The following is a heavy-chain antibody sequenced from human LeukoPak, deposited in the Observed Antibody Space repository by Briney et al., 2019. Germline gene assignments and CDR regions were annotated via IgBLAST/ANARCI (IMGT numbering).Heavy chain of an antibody. CDR2: INHSGST. J-gene: IGHJ5*02. D-gene: IGHD1-1*01. Sequence: SETLSLTCAVYGGSFSGYYWSWIRQPPGKGLEWIGEINHSGSTNYNPSLKSRVTISVDTSKNQFSLKLSSVTAADTAVYYCARDAKKNWNVFYDWFDPWGQGTLVTVSS. CDR1: GGSFSGYY. CDR3: ARDAKKNWNVFYDWFDP. V-gene: IGHV4-34*01.